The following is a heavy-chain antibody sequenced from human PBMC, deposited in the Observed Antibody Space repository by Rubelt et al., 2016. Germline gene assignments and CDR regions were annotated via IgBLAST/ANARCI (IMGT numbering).Heavy chain of an antibody. J-gene: IGHJ4*02. Sequence: QVQLQQRGAGLLKPSETLSLTCAVYGGSFSGYYWSWIRQPPGKGLEWIGEINHSGSTNYNPSLKSRVTIPVARSKNQFALKLRSGTAAATAVYYCARGKEGLGVTMMDYWGQGTLVTVSS. V-gene: IGHV4-34*01. CDR2: INHSGST. CDR1: GGSFSGYY. CDR3: ARGKEGLGVTMMDY. D-gene: IGHD3-22*01.